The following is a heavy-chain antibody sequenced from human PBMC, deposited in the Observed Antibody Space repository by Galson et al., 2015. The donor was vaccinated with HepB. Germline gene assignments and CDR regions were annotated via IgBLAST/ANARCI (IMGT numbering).Heavy chain of an antibody. D-gene: IGHD3-10*01. CDR2: IKSKTDGGTT. Sequence: SLRLSCAASGFTFSNAWMSWVRQAPGKGLEWVGRIKSKTDGGTTDYAAPVKGRFTISRDDSKNTLYLQMNSLKTEDTAVYYCTTGPRVWFGESIDAFDIWGQGTMVTVSS. J-gene: IGHJ3*02. CDR3: TTGPRVWFGESIDAFDI. CDR1: GFTFSNAW. V-gene: IGHV3-15*01.